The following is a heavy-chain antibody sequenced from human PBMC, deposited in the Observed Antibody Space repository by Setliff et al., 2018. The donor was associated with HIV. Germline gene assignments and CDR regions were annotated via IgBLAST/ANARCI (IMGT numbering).Heavy chain of an antibody. Sequence: SETLSLTCSVSGGSLGGYHWSWIRQPPGKGLEWIGYFYKSGSTNSGPSFKSRVSMSGDTSKNQLSLKVTSVTAADTAVYYCARLSDTAMASFDSWGQGTLVTVSS. J-gene: IGHJ4*02. V-gene: IGHV4-59*08. CDR3: ARLSDTAMASFDS. CDR1: GGSLGGYH. CDR2: FYKSGST. D-gene: IGHD5-18*01.